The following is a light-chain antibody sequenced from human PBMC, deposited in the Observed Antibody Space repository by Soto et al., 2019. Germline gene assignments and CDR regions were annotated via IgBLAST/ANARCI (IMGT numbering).Light chain of an antibody. J-gene: IGLJ1*01. CDR1: SSDIGYYNY. CDR3: SAYTTSSTVV. V-gene: IGLV2-14*03. CDR2: DVS. Sequence: QSVLTQPACVSGYPGQSITISCTGTSSDIGYYNYVSWYQQHPGKAPKVMIYDVSNRPSGASNRFSGSKSANTASLTISGLQAEDEADYHCSAYTTSSTVVFGSGTKVTVL.